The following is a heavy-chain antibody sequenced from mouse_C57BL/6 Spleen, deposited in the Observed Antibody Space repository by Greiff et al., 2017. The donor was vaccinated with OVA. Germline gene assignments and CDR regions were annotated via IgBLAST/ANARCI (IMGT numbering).Heavy chain of an antibody. CDR2: IDPSDSYT. J-gene: IGHJ1*03. CDR1: GYTFTSYW. CDR3: ARRGVTTVVATEYFDV. D-gene: IGHD1-1*01. Sequence: QVQLQQPGAELVMPGASVKLSCKASGYTFTSYWMHWVKQRPGQGLEWIGEIDPSDSYTNYNQKFKGKSTLTVDKSSSTAYMQLSSLTSEDSAVYYCARRGVTTVVATEYFDVWGTGTTVTVSS. V-gene: IGHV1-69*01.